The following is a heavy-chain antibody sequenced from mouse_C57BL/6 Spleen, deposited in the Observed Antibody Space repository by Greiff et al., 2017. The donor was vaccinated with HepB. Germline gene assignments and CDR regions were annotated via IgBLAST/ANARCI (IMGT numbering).Heavy chain of an antibody. D-gene: IGHD4-1*01. CDR3: ARDLTVEDY. J-gene: IGHJ4*01. Sequence: EVQLVESGGGLVKPGGSLKLSCAASGFTFSSYAMSWVRQTPEKRLEWVATISDGGSYTYYPDNVKGRFTISRDNAKNNLYLQMSHLKSEDTAMYYCARDLTVEDYWGQGTSVTVSS. V-gene: IGHV5-4*01. CDR1: GFTFSSYA. CDR2: ISDGGSYT.